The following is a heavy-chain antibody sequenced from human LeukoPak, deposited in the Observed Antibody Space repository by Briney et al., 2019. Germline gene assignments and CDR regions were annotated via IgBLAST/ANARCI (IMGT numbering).Heavy chain of an antibody. D-gene: IGHD3-16*02. V-gene: IGHV3-30*02. CDR2: IRYDGSNK. J-gene: IGHJ4*02. Sequence: GGSLRLSCAASGFTFSSYGMHWVRQAPGKGLEWVAFIRYDGSNKYYADSVKGRFTISRDNSKNTLYLQMNSLRAEDTAVYYCAKGAHMITFGAVLVNEADYWGQGTLVTVSA. CDR1: GFTFSSYG. CDR3: AKGAHMITFGAVLVNEADY.